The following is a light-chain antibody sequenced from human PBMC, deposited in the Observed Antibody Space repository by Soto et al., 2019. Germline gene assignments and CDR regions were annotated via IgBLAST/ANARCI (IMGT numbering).Light chain of an antibody. V-gene: IGLV2-8*01. Sequence: QAVVTQPPSASGSPGQSVTISCTGTSSDVGGYNYVSWYQHHPGKAPKLMIYEVTKRPSGVPDRFSGSKSGNTASLIVSGLQAEDEADYYCSSYAGSNNLVFGGGTQLTVL. CDR2: EVT. J-gene: IGLJ7*01. CDR3: SSYAGSNNLV. CDR1: SSDVGGYNY.